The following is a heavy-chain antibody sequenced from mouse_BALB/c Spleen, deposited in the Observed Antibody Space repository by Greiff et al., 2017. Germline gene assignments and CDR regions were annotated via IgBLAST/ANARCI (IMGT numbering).Heavy chain of an antibody. CDR3: ASHDGYYGGDY. Sequence: EVQGVESGGGLVQPGGSRKLSCAASGFTFSSFGMHWVRQAPEKGLEWVAYISSGSSTIYYADTVKGRFTISRDNPKNTLFLQMTSLRSEDTAMYYCASHDGYYGGDYWGQGTSVTVSS. J-gene: IGHJ4*01. V-gene: IGHV5-17*02. D-gene: IGHD2-3*01. CDR2: ISSGSSTI. CDR1: GFTFSSFG.